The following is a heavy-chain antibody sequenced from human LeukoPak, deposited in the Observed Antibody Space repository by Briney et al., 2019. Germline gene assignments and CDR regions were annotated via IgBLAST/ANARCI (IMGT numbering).Heavy chain of an antibody. Sequence: PSETLSLTCTVSGGSISSFYWSWIRQPAGKGLEWSGRIYSSGNTNYNPSLKSRVTMSVDTSKNQFSLKLSSVTAADTAVYYCAREVVIAATYDYWGQGTLVTVSS. J-gene: IGHJ4*02. CDR1: GGSISSFY. CDR2: IYSSGNT. D-gene: IGHD2-15*01. CDR3: AREVVIAATYDY. V-gene: IGHV4-4*07.